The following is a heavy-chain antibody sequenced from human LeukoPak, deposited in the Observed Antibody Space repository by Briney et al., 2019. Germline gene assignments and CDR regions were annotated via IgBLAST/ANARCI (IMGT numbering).Heavy chain of an antibody. CDR3: ARGQKYRNGYTVTELGSGYFDY. Sequence: PSETLSLTCTVSGGSISSYYWNWIRQPPGKGLEWIGNIFYSGTPDYNPSLKSRVTISVDTSKNQFSLTLSSVTAADTAVYYCARGQKYRNGYTVTELGSGYFDYWGQGTLVTVSS. V-gene: IGHV4-59*01. CDR2: IFYSGTP. J-gene: IGHJ4*02. CDR1: GGSISSYY. D-gene: IGHD5-18*01.